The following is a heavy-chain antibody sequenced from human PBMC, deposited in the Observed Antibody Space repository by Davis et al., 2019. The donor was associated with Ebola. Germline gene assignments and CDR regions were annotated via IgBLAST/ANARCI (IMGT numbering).Heavy chain of an antibody. CDR3: VRDIGHCGSGLCSL. CDR2: INPDGRGT. CDR1: GIPFSNYW. Sequence: GESLKISCAASGIPFSNYWMSWVRQVSRKGLVWVSRINPDGRGTFYADTVKGRFTISRDNAENTLYLRMNSLRVDDTAVYYCVRDIGHCGSGLCSLWGQGTLVTVSS. V-gene: IGHV3-74*01. J-gene: IGHJ4*02. D-gene: IGHD5-12*01.